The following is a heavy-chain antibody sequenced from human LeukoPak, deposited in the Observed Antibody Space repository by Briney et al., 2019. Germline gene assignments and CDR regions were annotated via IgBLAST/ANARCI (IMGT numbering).Heavy chain of an antibody. CDR3: ARGRYSGDFDY. Sequence: SETLSLTCAVYGGSFSGYYWSWIRQPPGKGLEWIGEINHSGSTNYNPSLKSRVTISVDTSKNQFSLKLSSVTAADTAVYCCARGRYSGDFDYWGQGTLVTVSS. CDR2: INHSGST. V-gene: IGHV4-34*01. J-gene: IGHJ4*02. D-gene: IGHD5-12*01. CDR1: GGSFSGYY.